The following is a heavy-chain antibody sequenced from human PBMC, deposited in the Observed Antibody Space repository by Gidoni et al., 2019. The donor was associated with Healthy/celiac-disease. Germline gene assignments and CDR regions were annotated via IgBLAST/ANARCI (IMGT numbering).Heavy chain of an antibody. J-gene: IGHJ4*02. Sequence: WSWVRQPPGKGLEWIGEIYHSGSTNYNPSLKSRVTISVDKSKNQFSLKLSSVTAADTAVYYCARVTRGIDYDFWSGYFDYWGQGTLVTVSS. CDR2: IYHSGST. V-gene: IGHV4-4*02. CDR3: ARVTRGIDYDFWSGYFDY. D-gene: IGHD3-3*01.